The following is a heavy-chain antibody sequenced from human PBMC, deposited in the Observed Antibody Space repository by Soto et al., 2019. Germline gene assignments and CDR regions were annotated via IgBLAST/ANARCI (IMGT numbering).Heavy chain of an antibody. CDR3: ARAQVSGTIEIGFSV. V-gene: IGHV1-46*01. J-gene: IGHJ3*01. Sequence: ASVKVSCKASGDTFGHYYMHWVRQAPGQGPEWMSIIYPTFHSPTYSENFQDRLTVTSDASTLTVYMELSSLKSDDTAVYYCARAQVSGTIEIGFSVWGQGTLVTVSS. CDR1: GDTFGHYY. D-gene: IGHD1-26*01. CDR2: IYPTFHSP.